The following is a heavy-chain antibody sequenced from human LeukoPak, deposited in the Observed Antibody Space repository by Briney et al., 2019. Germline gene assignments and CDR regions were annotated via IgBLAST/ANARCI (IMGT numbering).Heavy chain of an antibody. V-gene: IGHV3-30*04. CDR3: ARDPGISEAGTVGHFDY. J-gene: IGHJ4*02. D-gene: IGHD6-13*01. CDR1: GFTFSSYA. Sequence: GGSLRLSCAASGFTFSSYAMHWVRQAPGKGLEWVAVISYDGSNKYYADSVKGRFTISRDNSKNTLYLQMNSLRAEDTAVYYCARDPGISEAGTVGHFDYWGQGTLVTVSS. CDR2: ISYDGSNK.